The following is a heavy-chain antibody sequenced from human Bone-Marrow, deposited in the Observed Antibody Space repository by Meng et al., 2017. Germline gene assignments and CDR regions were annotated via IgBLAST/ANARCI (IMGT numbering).Heavy chain of an antibody. V-gene: IGHV1-2*02. CDR2: INPNSGGT. Sequence: ASVKVSCKVSGYTFTGYYMHWVRQAPGQGLEWMGWINPNSGGTNYAQKFQGRVTMTRDSSISTAYMVLSRLRSDDTAVYYCARDLGLFPYYYGMDVWGQGTTVTVSS. CDR1: GYTFTGYY. CDR3: ARDLGLFPYYYGMDV. J-gene: IGHJ6*02. D-gene: IGHD2-21*01.